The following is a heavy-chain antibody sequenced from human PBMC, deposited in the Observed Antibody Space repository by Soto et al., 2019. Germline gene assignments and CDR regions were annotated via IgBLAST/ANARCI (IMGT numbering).Heavy chain of an antibody. CDR3: SSRNWKYAFDI. CDR2: IIPIFGIA. CDR1: GGTFSSYT. D-gene: IGHD1-1*01. Sequence: QVQLVQSGAEVKNPGSSVKVSCKASGGTFSSYTISWVQQAPGQGLEWMGRIIPIFGIANYAHKFQGRVMITADNCTSTANMYLSSLSSEDTAVYDRSSRNWKYAFDIWGQDTMVTVSS. V-gene: IGHV1-69*02. J-gene: IGHJ3*02.